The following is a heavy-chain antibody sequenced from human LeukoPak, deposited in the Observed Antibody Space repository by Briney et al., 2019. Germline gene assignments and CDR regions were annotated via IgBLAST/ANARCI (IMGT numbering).Heavy chain of an antibody. CDR1: GFAFGSYA. Sequence: GGCLRLSCEASGFAFGSYAMHWVRQAPGRGLEWVAVISHDGDNTNSGESVRGRFTLSRDNLKNTLYLQMNSLRAEDTALYYCAKDMFIRWDLPYYFDYWGQGTLVTVSS. CDR2: ISHDGDNT. V-gene: IGHV3-30-3*01. D-gene: IGHD4-23*01. J-gene: IGHJ4*02. CDR3: AKDMFIRWDLPYYFDY.